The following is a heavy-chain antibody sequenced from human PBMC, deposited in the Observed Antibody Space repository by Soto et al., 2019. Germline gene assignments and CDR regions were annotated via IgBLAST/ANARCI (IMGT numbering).Heavy chain of an antibody. Sequence: GGSLRLSCTASGFTFSSSAMTWVRQAAGKGLEWVSAISGGDGSPSYADSVKGRFTISRDNSKNTLYLHMNSLRADDTAAYYCAKWHTYNYDSLAFSGFDCWGQGTQVTVSS. D-gene: IGHD3-16*01. V-gene: IGHV3-23*01. CDR1: GFTFSSSA. CDR3: AKWHTYNYDSLAFSGFDC. J-gene: IGHJ4*02. CDR2: ISGGDGSP.